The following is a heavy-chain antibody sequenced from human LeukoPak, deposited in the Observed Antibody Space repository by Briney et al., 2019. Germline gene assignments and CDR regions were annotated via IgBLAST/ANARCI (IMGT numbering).Heavy chain of an antibody. Sequence: PSETLSLTCTVSGGSISSSSYYWGWIRQPPGKGLEWIGSIYHSGSTYYNPSLKSRVTISVDTSKNQFSLKLSSVTAADTAVYYCARGDWNYAFDYWGQGTLVTVSS. J-gene: IGHJ4*02. D-gene: IGHD1-7*01. CDR1: GGSISSSSYY. CDR3: ARGDWNYAFDY. CDR2: IYHSGST. V-gene: IGHV4-39*07.